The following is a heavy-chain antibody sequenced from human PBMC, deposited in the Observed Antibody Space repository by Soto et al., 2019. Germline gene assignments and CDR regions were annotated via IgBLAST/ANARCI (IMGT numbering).Heavy chain of an antibody. D-gene: IGHD6-13*01. V-gene: IGHV4-59*01. CDR1: GGSISSYY. Sequence: QVQLQESGPGLVKPSETLSLTCTVSGGSISSYYWSWIRQPPGKGLEWIGYNYYSGSTNYNPSLKSRVTISVDTSKNQFSLKLSSVTAADTAVYYCARDRSTAAGTGPIDYWGQGTLVTVSS. CDR3: ARDRSTAAGTGPIDY. J-gene: IGHJ4*02. CDR2: NYYSGST.